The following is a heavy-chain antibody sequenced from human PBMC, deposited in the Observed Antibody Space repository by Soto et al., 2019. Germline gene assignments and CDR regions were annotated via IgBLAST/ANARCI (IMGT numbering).Heavy chain of an antibody. V-gene: IGHV1-69*12. Sequence: QVQLVQSGAEVKKPGSSIKVSCKISGDSFISYAVAWVRQAPGQGLEWMGGIIPKFERTNYSLKFQGRLTITASEPTNTVYMQLTRLTSEDTGVYYCATLPYWGQGTLVTVSS. CDR3: ATLPY. CDR1: GDSFISYA. J-gene: IGHJ4*02. CDR2: IIPKFERT.